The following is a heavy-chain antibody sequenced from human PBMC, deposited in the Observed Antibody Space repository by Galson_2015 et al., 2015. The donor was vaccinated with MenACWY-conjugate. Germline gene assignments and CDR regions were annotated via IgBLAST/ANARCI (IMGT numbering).Heavy chain of an antibody. Sequence: SLRLSCAASGFTFSSYAMHWVRQAPGKGLEWVAVISYDGSNKYYADSVKGRFTISRDNSKNTLYLQMNSLRAEDTAVYYCAREGMVRGVIRKKPYYGMDVWGQGTTVTVSS. D-gene: IGHD3-10*01. CDR3: AREGMVRGVIRKKPYYGMDV. J-gene: IGHJ6*02. CDR1: GFTFSSYA. CDR2: ISYDGSNK. V-gene: IGHV3-30*04.